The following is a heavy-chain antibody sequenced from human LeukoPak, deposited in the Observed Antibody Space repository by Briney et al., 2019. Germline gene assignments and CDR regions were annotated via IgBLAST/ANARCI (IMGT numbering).Heavy chain of an antibody. Sequence: SETLSLTCVVYGGSFSRYYWSWIRQTPGKGLEWIGHIFYTGSTNYKPSLKSRVTISVDRSKNQFFLKLSSVTAADTAVYYCARAGPWQIDPWGQGALVTVSS. CDR1: GGSFSRYY. J-gene: IGHJ5*02. D-gene: IGHD3-10*01. CDR2: IFYTGST. V-gene: IGHV4-59*01. CDR3: ARAGPWQIDP.